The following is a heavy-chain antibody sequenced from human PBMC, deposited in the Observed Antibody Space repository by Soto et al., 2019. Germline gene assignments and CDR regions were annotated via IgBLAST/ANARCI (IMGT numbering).Heavy chain of an antibody. CDR3: ARNDFWSGYSTGFSSAYGMDV. CDR1: GGSISSYY. D-gene: IGHD3-3*01. V-gene: IGHV4-59*01. J-gene: IGHJ6*02. CDR2: IYYSGST. Sequence: PSETLSLTCTVSGGSISSYYWSWIRQPPGKGLEWIGYIYYSGSTNYNPSLKSRVTISVDTSKNQFSLKLSSVTAADTAVYYCARNDFWSGYSTGFSSAYGMDVWGQGTTVT.